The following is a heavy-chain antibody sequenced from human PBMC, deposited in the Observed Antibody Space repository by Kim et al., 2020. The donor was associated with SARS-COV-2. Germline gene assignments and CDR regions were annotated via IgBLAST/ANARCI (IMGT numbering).Heavy chain of an antibody. D-gene: IGHD2-2*01. CDR3: TTGVPEHMKFLANYYGMDV. V-gene: IGHV3-15*01. CDR1: GFTFSNAW. J-gene: IGHJ6*02. CDR2: IKSKTDGGTT. Sequence: GGSLRLSCAASGFTFSNAWMSWVRQAPGKGLEWVGRIKSKTDGGTTDYAAPVKGRFTISRDDSKNTLYLQMNSLKTEDTAVYYCTTGVPEHMKFLANYYGMDVWGQGTTVTVSS.